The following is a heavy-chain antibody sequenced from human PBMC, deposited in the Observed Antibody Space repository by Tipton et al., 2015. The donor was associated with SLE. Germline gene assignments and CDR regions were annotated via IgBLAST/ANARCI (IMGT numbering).Heavy chain of an antibody. CDR2: IYYSGNT. Sequence: TLSLTCTVSGGSISSSTYYWGWIRQPPGKGLEWIGSIYYSGNTNYNPSLKSRVTISVDTSKNQFSLKLSSVTAEDTAVYYCARVYPGVVDDAFDIWGQGTMVTVSS. D-gene: IGHD2-15*01. CDR1: GGSISSSTYY. CDR3: ARVYPGVVDDAFDI. J-gene: IGHJ3*02. V-gene: IGHV4-39*01.